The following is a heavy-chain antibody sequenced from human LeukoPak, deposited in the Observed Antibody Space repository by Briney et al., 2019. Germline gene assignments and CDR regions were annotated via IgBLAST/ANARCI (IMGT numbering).Heavy chain of an antibody. CDR1: GGSISSSSYY. CDR3: ARDRGVAYCSGGSCLTPPYDY. CDR2: IYHSGNT. V-gene: IGHV4-39*07. Sequence: PSETLSPTCTVSGGSISSSSYYWGWIRQPPGKGLEWIGSIYHSGNTYYNPSLKSRVTISVDTSKNQFSLKLSSVTAADTAVYYCARDRGVAYCSGGSCLTPPYDYWGQGTLVTVSS. J-gene: IGHJ4*02. D-gene: IGHD2-15*01.